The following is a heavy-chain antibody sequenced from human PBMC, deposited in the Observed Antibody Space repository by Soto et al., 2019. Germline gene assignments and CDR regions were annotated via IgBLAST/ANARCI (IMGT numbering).Heavy chain of an antibody. CDR1: GFMFSSHG. V-gene: IGHV3-23*01. CDR3: AKIGQIGNWFFDY. CDR2: ISSGGDFT. D-gene: IGHD1-1*01. J-gene: IGHJ4*02. Sequence: PGGSLRLSCAASGFMFSSHGMSWVRQAPGKGLEWVSSISSGGDFTYYADSVKGRFTVSRDNLKNTLSLQMGSLRAEDTATYYCAKIGQIGNWFFDYCGQGTLVTVSS.